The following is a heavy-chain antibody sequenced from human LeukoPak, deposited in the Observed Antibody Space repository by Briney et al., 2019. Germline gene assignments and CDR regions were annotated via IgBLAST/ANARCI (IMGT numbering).Heavy chain of an antibody. J-gene: IGHJ4*02. Sequence: SETLSLTCTVSGGSISSYYWNWIRQPPGKGLEWIGYIYYSGSTSYNPSLKSRVTISVDTCKNQFSLKLSSVTTADTAVYYCARQTEQWLVLVYWGQGTLVTVSS. CDR1: GGSISSYY. CDR3: ARQTEQWLVLVY. CDR2: IYYSGST. D-gene: IGHD6-19*01. V-gene: IGHV4-59*08.